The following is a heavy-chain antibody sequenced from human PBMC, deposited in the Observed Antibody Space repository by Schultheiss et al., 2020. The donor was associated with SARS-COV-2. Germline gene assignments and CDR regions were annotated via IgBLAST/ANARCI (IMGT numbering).Heavy chain of an antibody. Sequence: SGPTLVKPTQTLTLTCTFSGFSLSTSGVGVGWIRQPPGKALEWLALIDWDDDKYYSTSLKTRLTISKDTSKNQVVLTMTNMDPVDTATYYCARTTMVRGLDYGMDVWGQGTTVTVSS. CDR3: ARTTMVRGLDYGMDV. D-gene: IGHD3-10*01. J-gene: IGHJ6*02. V-gene: IGHV2-70*01. CDR2: IDWDDDK. CDR1: GFSLSTSGVG.